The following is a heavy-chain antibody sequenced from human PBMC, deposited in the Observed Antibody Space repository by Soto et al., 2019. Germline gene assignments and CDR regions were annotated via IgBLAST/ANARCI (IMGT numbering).Heavy chain of an antibody. CDR1: GGSITRGGYY. V-gene: IGHV4-31*03. CDR3: ARDPAT. CDR2: IYNSGTT. J-gene: IGHJ4*02. Sequence: QVQLQESGPGLVKPSETLSLPCTVSGGSITRGGYYWSWIRQHPGKGLEWIGYIYNSGTTYYNPSRKSRFTTAVDTSNNQFSLKPTSVTAADSAVDYCARDPATGGQGTLVTVSS.